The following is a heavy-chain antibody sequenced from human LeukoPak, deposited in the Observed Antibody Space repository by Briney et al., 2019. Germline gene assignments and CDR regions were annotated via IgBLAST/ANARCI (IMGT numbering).Heavy chain of an antibody. CDR2: INPNSGDT. D-gene: IGHD6-6*01. Sequence: ASVKVSCKASGYTFTGYYMHWVRQAPGQGLEWMGWINPNSGDTNYAQKFQGRVTMTRDTSISTAYMELSRLTSDDTAVYYCARLNGHTSSSVPYYHYYYMDVWGKGTTVTVSS. CDR3: ARLNGHTSSSVPYYHYYYMDV. CDR1: GYTFTGYY. V-gene: IGHV1-2*02. J-gene: IGHJ6*03.